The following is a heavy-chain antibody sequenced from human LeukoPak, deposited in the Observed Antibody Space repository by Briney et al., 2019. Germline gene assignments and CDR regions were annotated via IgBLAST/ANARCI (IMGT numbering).Heavy chain of an antibody. CDR3: ARDLLYYDSSGGDY. J-gene: IGHJ4*02. D-gene: IGHD3-22*01. CDR1: GFTFSRYS. Sequence: GGSLRLSCAASGFTFSRYSMNWVRQAPGKGLEWASSITSSSSYIYYADSLEGRFTISRDNAKNSLYLQMNSLSAEDTAVYYCARDLLYYDSSGGDYWGQGTLVTVSS. V-gene: IGHV3-21*01. CDR2: ITSSSSYI.